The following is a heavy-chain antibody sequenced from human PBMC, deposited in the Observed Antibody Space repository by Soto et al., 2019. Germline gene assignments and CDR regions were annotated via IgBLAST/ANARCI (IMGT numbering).Heavy chain of an antibody. V-gene: IGHV1-2*04. D-gene: IGHD1-26*01. CDR2: INPDSGRT. Sequence: GASVKVSCKASGYTFTGFHLYWMRQAPGQGLEWMGWINPDSGRTNYAQKFQDWVTLTRDTAITTAYMQLSRLTFDDTAVYYCATLSGSWGAFDLWGQGTMVTVSS. J-gene: IGHJ3*01. CDR1: GYTFTGFH. CDR3: ATLSGSWGAFDL.